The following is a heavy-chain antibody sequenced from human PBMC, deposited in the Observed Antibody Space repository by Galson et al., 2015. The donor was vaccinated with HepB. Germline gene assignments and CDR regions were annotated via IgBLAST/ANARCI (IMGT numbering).Heavy chain of an antibody. D-gene: IGHD3-3*01. V-gene: IGHV3-21*01. Sequence: SLRLSCAASGFTFSSYSMNWVRQAPGKGLEWVSSISSSCSYIYYADSVKGRFTISRDNAKNSLYLQMNSLRAEDTAVYYCARHRWAGVPAAIRITIFGVADPDAFDIWGQGTMVTVSS. CDR1: GFTFSSYS. J-gene: IGHJ3*02. CDR2: ISSSCSYI. CDR3: ARHRWAGVPAAIRITIFGVADPDAFDI.